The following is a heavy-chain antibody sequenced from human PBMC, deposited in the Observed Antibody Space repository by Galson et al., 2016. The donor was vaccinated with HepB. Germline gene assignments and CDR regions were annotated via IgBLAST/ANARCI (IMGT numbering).Heavy chain of an antibody. CDR3: ARVRVTSLSMVRGVIDP. CDR1: GGSFSGYY. D-gene: IGHD3-10*01. J-gene: IGHJ5*02. V-gene: IGHV4-34*01. Sequence: ETLSLTCAVYGGSFSGYYWNWICQSPGKGLEWIGEINHSGSAHYNPSLRSRLTISRDVSKSQFSLKLTSVTAADSAAYYCARVRVTSLSMVRGVIDPWGQGTAVIVSS. CDR2: INHSGSA.